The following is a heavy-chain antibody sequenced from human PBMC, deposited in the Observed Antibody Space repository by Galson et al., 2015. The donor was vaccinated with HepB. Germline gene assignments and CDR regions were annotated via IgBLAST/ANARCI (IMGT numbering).Heavy chain of an antibody. J-gene: IGHJ5*02. Sequence: SVKVSCKASGYIFSSFGVSWVRQAPGQGLEWMGWISVYNGNTNYAQNLQGRVTMTIDTSTSTVYMELRRLRSDDTAVYFCARGAVVGVVGATQNNWFDPWGQGTLVIVSS. D-gene: IGHD2-15*01. CDR3: ARGAVVGVVGATQNNWFDP. CDR1: GYIFSSFG. CDR2: ISVYNGNT. V-gene: IGHV1-18*01.